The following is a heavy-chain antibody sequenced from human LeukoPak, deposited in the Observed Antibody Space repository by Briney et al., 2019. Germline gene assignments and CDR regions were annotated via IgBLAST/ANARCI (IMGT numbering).Heavy chain of an antibody. J-gene: IGHJ3*02. Sequence: SETLSLTCTVSGGSISGYYWSWIRQPAGKGPEWIGRMYNSETINYNPSLKSRVTMSLDTSKNHFSLNVTSVTAADTAVYYCARDRTGAFDIWGQGTMVTVSS. CDR2: MYNSETI. D-gene: IGHD1-14*01. CDR3: ARDRTGAFDI. V-gene: IGHV4-4*07. CDR1: GGSISGYY.